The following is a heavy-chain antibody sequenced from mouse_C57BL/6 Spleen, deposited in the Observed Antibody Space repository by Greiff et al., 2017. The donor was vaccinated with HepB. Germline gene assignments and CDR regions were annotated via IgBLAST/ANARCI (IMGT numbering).Heavy chain of an antibody. CDR2: ISSGGDYI. J-gene: IGHJ2*01. V-gene: IGHV5-9-1*02. Sequence: EVQWVESGEGLVKPGGSLKLSCAASGFTFSSYAMSWVRQTPEKRLEWVAYISSGGDYIYYADTVKGRFTISRDNARNTLYLQMSSLKSEDTAMYYCTRESSGYYFDYWGQGTTLTVSS. CDR3: TRESSGYYFDY. D-gene: IGHD3-2*02. CDR1: GFTFSSYA.